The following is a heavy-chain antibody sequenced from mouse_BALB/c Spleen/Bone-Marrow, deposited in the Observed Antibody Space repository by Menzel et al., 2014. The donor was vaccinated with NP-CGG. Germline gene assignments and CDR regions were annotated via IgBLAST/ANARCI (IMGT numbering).Heavy chain of an antibody. Sequence: QVHVKQSGAELVRPGTSVKVSCKASGYAFTNYWIEWIKQRPGQGLEWIGVINPGSGGINYNEKFKGKATLTADKSSSTAYMQLSSLTSDDSAVYFCARELVRGMDYLGQGTSATVSS. CDR3: ARELVRGMDY. CDR1: GYAFTNYW. J-gene: IGHJ4*01. V-gene: IGHV1-54*01. CDR2: INPGSGGI. D-gene: IGHD1-1*01.